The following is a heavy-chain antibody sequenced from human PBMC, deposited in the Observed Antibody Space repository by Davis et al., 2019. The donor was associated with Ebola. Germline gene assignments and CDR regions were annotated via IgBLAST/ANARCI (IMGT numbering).Heavy chain of an antibody. Sequence: AASVKVSCKASGYTFTSYYMHWVRQAPGQGLEWMGIINPSGGSTSYAQKFQGRVTMTRDTSTSIVYMELSSLRSEDTAVYYCARGGTGTKEQNYYYDGMDVWGKGTTVTVSS. CDR3: ARGGTGTKEQNYYYDGMDV. CDR1: GYTFTSYY. V-gene: IGHV1-46*01. J-gene: IGHJ6*04. CDR2: INPSGGST. D-gene: IGHD1-1*01.